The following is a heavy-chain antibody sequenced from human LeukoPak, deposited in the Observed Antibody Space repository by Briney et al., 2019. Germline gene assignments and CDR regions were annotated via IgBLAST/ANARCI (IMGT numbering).Heavy chain of an antibody. CDR1: GGSFSGYY. D-gene: IGHD3-10*01. CDR3: ARGRGYYYGSALFHY. CDR2: INHSGST. J-gene: IGHJ4*02. V-gene: IGHV4-34*01. Sequence: SETLSLTCAVYGGSFSGYYWSWIRQPPGKGLEWIGEINHSGSTNFNPSLKSRVTISVDTSKNRFSLKLSSVTAADTAVYYCARGRGYYYGSALFHYWGQGTLVTVSS.